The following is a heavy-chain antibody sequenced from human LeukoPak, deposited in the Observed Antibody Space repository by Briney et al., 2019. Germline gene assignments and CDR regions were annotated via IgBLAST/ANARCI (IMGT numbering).Heavy chain of an antibody. D-gene: IGHD5-18*01. J-gene: IGHJ4*02. V-gene: IGHV4-34*01. Sequence: SETLSLTCAVYGGSFSGYYWSWIRQPPGKGLEWIGEINHSGSTNYNPSLKSRVTISVDTSKNQFSLKLSSVTAADTAVYYCAIVDTAMVTLDYWGQGTLVTVSS. CDR1: GGSFSGYY. CDR2: INHSGST. CDR3: AIVDTAMVTLDY.